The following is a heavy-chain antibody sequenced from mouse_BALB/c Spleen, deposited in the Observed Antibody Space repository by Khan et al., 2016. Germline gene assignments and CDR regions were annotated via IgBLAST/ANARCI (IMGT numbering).Heavy chain of an antibody. CDR3: ARGGTTTRYYAMDY. V-gene: IGHV9-3-1*01. D-gene: IGHD1-1*01. CDR1: GYTFTNYG. CDR2: INTYTGEP. Sequence: QIQLVQSGPELKKPGETVKISCKASGYTFTNYGMNWVKQAPGKGLKWMGWINTYTGEPTYADDFKGRFAFSLETSASTAYLQINNLKNEDTATYFCARGGTTTRYYAMDYWGQGTAVTVSS. J-gene: IGHJ4*01.